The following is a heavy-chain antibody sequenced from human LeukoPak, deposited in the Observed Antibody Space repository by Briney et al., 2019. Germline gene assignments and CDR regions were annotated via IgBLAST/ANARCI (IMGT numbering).Heavy chain of an antibody. CDR3: ARTYDILTGYLY. V-gene: IGHV4-61*05. CDR2: IYYSGST. D-gene: IGHD3-9*01. J-gene: IGHJ4*02. CDR1: GGSISSSSYY. Sequence: SETLSLTCTVSGGSISSSSYYWGWIRQPPGKGLEWIGYIYYSGSTNYNPSLKSRVTISVDTSKNQFSLKLSSVTAADTAVYYCARTYDILTGYLYWGQGTLVTVSS.